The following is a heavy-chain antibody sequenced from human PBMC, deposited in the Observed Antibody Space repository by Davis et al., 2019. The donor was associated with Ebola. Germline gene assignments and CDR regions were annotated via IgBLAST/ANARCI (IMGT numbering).Heavy chain of an antibody. D-gene: IGHD6-6*01. V-gene: IGHV4-39*01. Sequence: MPSETLSLTCTVSGGSISSSSYYWGWIRQPPGKGLEWIGSIFYSGNTYYNPSLKSRVTMSVDTPKNQFSLRPSSVTAADTAVYYCARRIAARPDCFDPWGQGTLVTVSS. CDR1: GGSISSSSYY. CDR3: ARRIAARPDCFDP. J-gene: IGHJ5*02. CDR2: IFYSGNT.